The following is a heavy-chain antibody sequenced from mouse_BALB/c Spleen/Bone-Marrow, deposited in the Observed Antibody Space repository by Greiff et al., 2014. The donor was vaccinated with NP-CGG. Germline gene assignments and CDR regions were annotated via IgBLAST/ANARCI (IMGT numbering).Heavy chain of an antibody. J-gene: IGHJ1*01. CDR2: IAPGSGGT. CDR3: ARERYGYDGWYFDV. D-gene: IGHD2-2*01. V-gene: IGHV1S41*01. Sequence: DLVKPGASVKLSCKASGYTFTNYWINWIKRRPGQGLEWIGRIAPGSGGTYYNEMFKGKTTLTVDTSSSTAYIQLSSLSSEDSDVYFCARERYGYDGWYFDVWGAGTTVTVSS. CDR1: GYTFTNYW.